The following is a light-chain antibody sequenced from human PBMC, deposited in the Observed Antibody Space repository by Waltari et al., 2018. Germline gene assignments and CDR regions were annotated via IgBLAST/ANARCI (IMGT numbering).Light chain of an antibody. V-gene: IGKV1-NL1*01. CDR3: QQYYSIALN. CDR2: AES. CDR1: QVIGNA. Sequence: DIQMTQSPSSLSASVGDRVTITCRASQVIGNALAWYQQKPGKAPKLLFYAESRLESGVPSRFSGSGSGTDYTLTISSLQPEDFATYYCQQYYSIALNFGGGTKVEIK. J-gene: IGKJ4*01.